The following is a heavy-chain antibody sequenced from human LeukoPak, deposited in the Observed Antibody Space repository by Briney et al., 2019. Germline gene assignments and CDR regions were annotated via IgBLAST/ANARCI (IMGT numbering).Heavy chain of an antibody. CDR3: AREADSDY. Sequence: GGSLRLSCAASGFTFSNFGMHWVRQAPGKGLEWVTFMRYDGTNKYYADSVKGRFTISRDNAKNSLYLQMNSLRAEDTAVYYCAREADSDYWGQGTLVTVSS. D-gene: IGHD6-25*01. CDR1: GFTFSNFG. CDR2: MRYDGTNK. V-gene: IGHV3-30*02. J-gene: IGHJ4*02.